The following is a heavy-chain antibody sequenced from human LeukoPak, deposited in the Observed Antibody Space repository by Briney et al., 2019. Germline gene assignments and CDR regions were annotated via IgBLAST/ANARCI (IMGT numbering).Heavy chain of an antibody. V-gene: IGHV4-59*01. CDR2: IYYSRST. D-gene: IGHD2-2*01. CDR3: ARGLVVVPAAKFYYYYYMDV. J-gene: IGHJ6*03. Sequence: SETLSLTCTVSGGSISSYYWSWIRQPPGKGLEWIGYIYYSRSTNYNPSLKSRVTISVDTSKNQFSLKLSSVTAADTAVYYCARGLVVVPAAKFYYYYYMDVWGKGTTVTVSS. CDR1: GGSISSYY.